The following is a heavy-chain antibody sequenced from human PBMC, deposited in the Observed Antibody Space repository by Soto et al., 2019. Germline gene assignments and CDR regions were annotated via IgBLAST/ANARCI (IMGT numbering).Heavy chain of an antibody. CDR2: IYYSGST. J-gene: IGHJ6*02. D-gene: IGHD2-15*01. V-gene: IGHV4-30-4*01. CDR3: ARDREDTGGMDV. CDR1: GGSISSGDYY. Sequence: LCGGSISSGDYYWSWIRQPPGKGLEWIGYIYYSGSTYYNPSLKSRVTISVDTSKNQFSLKLSSVTAADTAVYYCARDREDTGGMDVWGQGTTVTVSS.